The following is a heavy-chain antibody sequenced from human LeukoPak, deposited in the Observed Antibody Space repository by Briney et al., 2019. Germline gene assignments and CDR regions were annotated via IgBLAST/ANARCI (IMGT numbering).Heavy chain of an antibody. V-gene: IGHV1-2*02. CDR1: GYTFTGYY. CDR2: INPNSGGT. J-gene: IGHJ5*02. Sequence: ASVKVSCKASGYTFTGYYMHWVRQAPGQGLEWMGWINPNSGGTNYAQKFQGRVTMTRDTSISTAYMELSRLRSDDTAVYYCARVLDTAMGGSWFDPWGQGTLVTVSS. CDR3: ARVLDTAMGGSWFDP. D-gene: IGHD5-18*01.